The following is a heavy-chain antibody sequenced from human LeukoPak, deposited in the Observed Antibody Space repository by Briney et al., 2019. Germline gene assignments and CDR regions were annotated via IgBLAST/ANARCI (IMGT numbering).Heavy chain of an antibody. CDR1: GFTFNIYP. J-gene: IGHJ4*02. CDR3: AKSRIVDRRGYFDI. D-gene: IGHD2-21*01. Sequence: GDSLRLSCVASGFTFNIYPMPWVRQSPGKGLEWVSPIGTSGDTYYADSVKGRFTISRDDSKNTLYLQMHSLGAEDTAVYYCAKSRIVDRRGYFDIWGQGTLVTVSS. CDR2: IGTSGDT. V-gene: IGHV3-23*01.